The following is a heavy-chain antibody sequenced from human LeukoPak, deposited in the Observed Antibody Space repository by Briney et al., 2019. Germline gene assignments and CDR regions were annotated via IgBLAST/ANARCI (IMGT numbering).Heavy chain of an antibody. J-gene: IGHJ4*02. CDR3: VREGSSSWYY. CDR1: GGSISSGGYY. D-gene: IGHD6-13*01. Sequence: SQTLSLTCTVSGGSISSGGYYWRWIRQPPGKGLEWIGYIYHSGSTYYNPSLKSRVTISVDRSKNQFSLKLSSVTAADTAVYYCVREGSSSWYYWGQGTLVTVSS. CDR2: IYHSGST. V-gene: IGHV4-30-2*01.